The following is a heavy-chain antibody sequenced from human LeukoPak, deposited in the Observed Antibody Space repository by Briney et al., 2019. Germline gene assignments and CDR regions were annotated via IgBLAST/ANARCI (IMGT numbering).Heavy chain of an antibody. D-gene: IGHD2-2*01. J-gene: IGHJ6*03. CDR3: ARHPSAIFGYYYYMDV. V-gene: IGHV4-4*09. CDR2: IYTSGST. Sequence: SETLSLTCTVSGGSISSYYWSWIRQPPGKGLEWIGYIYTSGSTNYNPSLKSRVTISVDTSKNQFSLKLSSVTAADTAVYYCARHPSAIFGYYYYMDVWGKGTTVTVSS. CDR1: GGSISSYY.